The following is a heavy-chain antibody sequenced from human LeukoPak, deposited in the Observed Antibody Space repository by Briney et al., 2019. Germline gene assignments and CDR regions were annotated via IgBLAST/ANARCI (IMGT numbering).Heavy chain of an antibody. Sequence: HPGGSLRLPCAASGFIFSSHVMSWVRQAPGKGLEWVSAITGSGGSAYYADSVKGRFTISRDNFKNTLYLQMNSLRAEDTAIYYCATGKGVGSSRDWEFDYWGQGTLVTVSS. D-gene: IGHD6-13*01. J-gene: IGHJ4*02. CDR3: ATGKGVGSSRDWEFDY. V-gene: IGHV3-23*01. CDR1: GFIFSSHV. CDR2: ITGSGGSA.